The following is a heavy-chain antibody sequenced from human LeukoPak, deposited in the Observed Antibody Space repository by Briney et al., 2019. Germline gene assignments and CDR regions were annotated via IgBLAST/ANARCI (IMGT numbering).Heavy chain of an antibody. D-gene: IGHD2-2*01. CDR1: GFTFTNYP. V-gene: IGHV3-64*01. Sequence: GGSLRLSCAASGFTFTNYPLHWVRQPPGKGLQYVSAISGNGDTTWYGNSARGRFTISRDNSKNTLYLQMNSLRAEDTAVYYCAKGPFGGCSSTSCQPTPFDYWGQGTLVTVSS. CDR2: ISGNGDTT. J-gene: IGHJ4*02. CDR3: AKGPFGGCSSTSCQPTPFDY.